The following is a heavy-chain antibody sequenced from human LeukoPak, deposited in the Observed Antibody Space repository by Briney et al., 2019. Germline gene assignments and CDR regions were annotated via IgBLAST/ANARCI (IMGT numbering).Heavy chain of an antibody. V-gene: IGHV1-69*05. CDR1: GGTFSSYA. CDR3: ARDVSWLQSPWFDP. CDR2: IIPIFGTA. Sequence: SVKVSCEASGGTFSSYAISWVRQAPGQGLEWMGGIIPIFGTANYAQKFQGRVTITTDESTSTAYMELSSLRSEDTAVYYCARDVSWLQSPWFDPWGQGTLVTVSS. D-gene: IGHD5-24*01. J-gene: IGHJ5*02.